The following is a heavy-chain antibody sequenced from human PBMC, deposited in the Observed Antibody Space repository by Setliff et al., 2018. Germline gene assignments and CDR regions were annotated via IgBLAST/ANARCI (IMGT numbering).Heavy chain of an antibody. Sequence: GGSLRLSCAASGFTFSGYYMQWVRQAPGKGLEWVSSISSSSSYIYYADSVKGRFTISRDNAKNSLYLQMNSLRAEDTAVYYCATHPIVVVPAGNYWGQGTLVTVSS. CDR1: GFTFSGYY. CDR3: ATHPIVVVPAGNY. D-gene: IGHD2-2*01. V-gene: IGHV3-21*01. J-gene: IGHJ4*02. CDR2: ISSSSSYI.